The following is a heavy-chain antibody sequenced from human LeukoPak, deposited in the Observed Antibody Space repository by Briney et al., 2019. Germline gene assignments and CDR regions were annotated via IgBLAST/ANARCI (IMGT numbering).Heavy chain of an antibody. CDR3: ARDRRDYYDSSGYQYYFDY. D-gene: IGHD3-22*01. J-gene: IGHJ4*02. CDR2: IYYSGST. Sequence: SETLSLTCIVSGGSISNYYWSWIRQPPGKGLEWIGYIYYSGSTNYNPSLKSRVTISVDTSKNQFSLKLSSVTAADTAVYYCARDRRDYYDSSGYQYYFDYRGQGTLVTVSS. V-gene: IGHV4-59*01. CDR1: GGSISNYY.